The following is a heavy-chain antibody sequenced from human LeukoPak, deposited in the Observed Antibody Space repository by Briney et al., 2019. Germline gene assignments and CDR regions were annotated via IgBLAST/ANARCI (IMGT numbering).Heavy chain of an antibody. J-gene: IGHJ4*02. V-gene: IGHV3-66*01. Sequence: GGSLRLSCAASGFTVSDKYMSWVRQAPGKGLEWVAVIFGDDTTYFAGSVKGRFTISRDSSKNTLSLQMTSLRAEDSAVYYCAAAQCSESGMSCSHDSWGQGTLVTVSS. CDR1: GFTVSDKY. D-gene: IGHD3-10*01. CDR3: AAAQCSESGMSCSHDS. CDR2: IFGDDTT.